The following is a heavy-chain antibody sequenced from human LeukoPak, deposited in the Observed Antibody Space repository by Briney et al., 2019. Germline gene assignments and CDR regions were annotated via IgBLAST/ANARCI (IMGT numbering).Heavy chain of an antibody. V-gene: IGHV3-33*01. CDR1: GFTFSSYG. CDR3: ARWVNNGGEGCYFDY. D-gene: IGHD2-21*01. Sequence: SLRLSCAASGFTFSSYGMHWVRQAPGKGLEWVAVIWYDGSNKYYADSVKGRFTISRDNSKNTLYLQMNSLRAEDTAVYYCARWVNNGGEGCYFDYWGQGTLVTVSS. CDR2: IWYDGSNK. J-gene: IGHJ4*02.